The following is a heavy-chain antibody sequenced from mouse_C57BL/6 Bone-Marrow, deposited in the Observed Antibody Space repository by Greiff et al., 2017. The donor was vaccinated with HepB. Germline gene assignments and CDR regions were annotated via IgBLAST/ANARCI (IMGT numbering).Heavy chain of an antibody. CDR2: IHPNSGST. V-gene: IGHV1-64*01. D-gene: IGHD1-1*01. CDR3: VSTTVDYFDY. J-gene: IGHJ2*01. CDR1: GYTFTSYW. Sequence: VQLQQPGAELVKPGASVKLSCKASGYTFTSYWMHWVKQRPGQGLEWIGMIHPNSGSTNYNEKFKSKATLTVNKSSSTAYMQLSSLTSEDSAVYYCVSTTVDYFDYWGQGTTLTVSS.